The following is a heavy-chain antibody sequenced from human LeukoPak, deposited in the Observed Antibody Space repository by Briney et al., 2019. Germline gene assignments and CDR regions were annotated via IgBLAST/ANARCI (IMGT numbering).Heavy chain of an antibody. V-gene: IGHV4-59*08. Sequence: PSETLSLTCSVSGGSVSSYYWSWIRQPPGKGLEWIGYVYYTGSTNYNPSLKSRVTMFEDKSKNQFSLRLYFVTVADTAVYYCARHFAYSSSSYFDYWGQGSLVTVSS. CDR2: VYYTGST. D-gene: IGHD6-6*01. J-gene: IGHJ4*02. CDR1: GGSVSSYY. CDR3: ARHFAYSSSSYFDY.